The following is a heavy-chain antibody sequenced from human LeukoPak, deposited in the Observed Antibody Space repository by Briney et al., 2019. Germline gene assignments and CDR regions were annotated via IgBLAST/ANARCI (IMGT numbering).Heavy chain of an antibody. V-gene: IGHV3-23*01. J-gene: IGHJ4*02. CDR2: ISGSGGST. CDR3: AKDRERGYYGSGSYLN. CDR1: GFTFSSYA. D-gene: IGHD3-10*01. Sequence: GGSLRLSCAASGFTFSSYAMSWVRQAPGKGLEWVSAISGSGGSTYYADSVKGRFTISRDNSKNTLYLQMNSLRAEDTAVYYCAKDRERGYYGSGSYLNWGQGTLVNVSS.